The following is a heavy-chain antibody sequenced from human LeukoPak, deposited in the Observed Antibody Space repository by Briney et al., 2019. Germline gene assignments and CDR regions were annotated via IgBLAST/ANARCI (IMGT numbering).Heavy chain of an antibody. CDR3: ATHYSGSYRYFDY. D-gene: IGHD1-26*01. Sequence: ASVKVSCKASGYTFTTYGIGWVRQAPGQGLEWMGWINPNSGGTNYAQKFQGRVTMTRDTSISTAYMELSRLRSDDTAVYYCATHYSGSYRYFDYWGQGTLVTVSS. CDR1: GYTFTTYG. V-gene: IGHV1-2*02. CDR2: INPNSGGT. J-gene: IGHJ4*02.